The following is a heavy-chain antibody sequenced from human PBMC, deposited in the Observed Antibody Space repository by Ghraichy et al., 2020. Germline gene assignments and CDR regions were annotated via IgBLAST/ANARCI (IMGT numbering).Heavy chain of an antibody. J-gene: IGHJ4*02. CDR2: ISGSGGST. Sequence: GGSLRLSCAASGFTFSSYAMSWVRQAPGKGLEWVSAISGSGGSTYYADSVKGRFTISRDNSKNTLYLQMNSLRAEDTAVYYCAKDEGYSYGFGGYNQGVFDYWGQGTLVTVSS. D-gene: IGHD5-18*01. CDR1: GFTFSSYA. CDR3: AKDEGYSYGFGGYNQGVFDY. V-gene: IGHV3-23*01.